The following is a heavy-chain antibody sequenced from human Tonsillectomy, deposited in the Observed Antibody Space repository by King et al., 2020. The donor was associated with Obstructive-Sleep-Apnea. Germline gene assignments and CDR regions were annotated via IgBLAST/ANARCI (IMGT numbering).Heavy chain of an antibody. J-gene: IGHJ4*02. D-gene: IGHD5-12*01. Sequence: VQLVESGGGLVKAGGSLRLSCAASGFTFSDYYMSWIRQAPGKGLEWLSYISSSGNTIYFADSVKGRVTISRDNAKNSLYLQMNSLRAEDTAVYYCARDNGSGYSGLEYWGQGTLVTVSS. V-gene: IGHV3-11*01. CDR1: GFTFSDYY. CDR3: ARDNGSGYSGLEY. CDR2: ISSSGNTI.